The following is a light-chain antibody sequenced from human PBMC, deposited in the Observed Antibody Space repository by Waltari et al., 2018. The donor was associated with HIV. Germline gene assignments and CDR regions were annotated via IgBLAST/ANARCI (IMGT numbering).Light chain of an antibody. Sequence: SALTQPASVSGSPGQSITISWLGASSDIGSFDYGSWYQQHPDKAPKLILYDVTYRPSGVSGRFSGSRSGSMASLTISGLQPEDEADYFCCSYSDSGTILFGGGTRVTVL. CDR3: CSYSDSGTIL. CDR2: DVT. J-gene: IGLJ2*01. CDR1: SSDIGSFDY. V-gene: IGLV2-14*03.